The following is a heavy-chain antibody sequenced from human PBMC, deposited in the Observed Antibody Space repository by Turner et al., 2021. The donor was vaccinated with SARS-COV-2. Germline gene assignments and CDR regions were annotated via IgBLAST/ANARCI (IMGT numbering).Heavy chain of an antibody. V-gene: IGHV4-39*01. J-gene: IGHJ6*02. CDR3: ARLVDTLGYYYGMDV. CDR2: IIYSGAT. D-gene: IGHD2-15*01. Sequence: QLQLQESGPGLVKLSETLPLTRTVSAGSISISSFHWGWVRQPPGKGLEWIGSIIYSGATNYNPSLKNRITISVDTSKNQFALKLSSVTAADTAVYYCARLVDTLGYYYGMDVWGQGTTVTVSS. CDR1: AGSISISSFH.